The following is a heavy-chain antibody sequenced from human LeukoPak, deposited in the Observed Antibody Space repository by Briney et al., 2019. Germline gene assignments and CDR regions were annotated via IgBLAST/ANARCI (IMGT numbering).Heavy chain of an antibody. V-gene: IGHV3-23*01. Sequence: TGGSLRLSCAASGFTFSSYAMNWVRQAPGKGLEWVSAISGSGGSTYYADSVKGRFAISRDNSKNTLYLQMNSLRAEDTAVYYCAAPPPASSSPLDYWGQGTLVTVSS. CDR2: ISGSGGST. CDR1: GFTFSSYA. J-gene: IGHJ4*02. D-gene: IGHD6-6*01. CDR3: AAPPPASSSPLDY.